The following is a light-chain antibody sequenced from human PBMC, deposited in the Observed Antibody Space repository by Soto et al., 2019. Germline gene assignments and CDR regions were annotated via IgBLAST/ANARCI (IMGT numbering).Light chain of an antibody. V-gene: IGLV2-14*01. Sequence: QSALTQPASVSGSPGQSIAISCTGTNNDIGIYNYVSWYQQHPGKAPKLIIYEVSKRPSGVSNRFSGSKSGNTASLTVSGLQAEDEGDYYCSSYAGSNIVFGGGTKLTVL. J-gene: IGLJ2*01. CDR2: EVS. CDR3: SSYAGSNIV. CDR1: NNDIGIYNY.